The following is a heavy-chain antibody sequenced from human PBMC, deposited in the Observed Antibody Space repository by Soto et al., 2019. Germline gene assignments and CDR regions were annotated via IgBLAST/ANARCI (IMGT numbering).Heavy chain of an antibody. CDR3: AKDRYGSLDGGRDF. CDR1: GFTFDDYA. V-gene: IGHV3-9*01. CDR2: VTWNSGNI. D-gene: IGHD1-26*01. Sequence: GGSLRLCCAAAGFTFDDYAMHWVRQAPGKGLEWVSGVTWNSGNIDYADSVKGRFTITRDNAKNSLYLQMNSLRGEDTALYYCAKDRYGSLDGGRDFWGQGPPVTASS. J-gene: IGHJ4*03.